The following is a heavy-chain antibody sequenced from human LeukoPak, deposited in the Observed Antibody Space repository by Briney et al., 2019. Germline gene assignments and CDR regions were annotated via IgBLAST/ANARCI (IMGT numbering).Heavy chain of an antibody. CDR3: ARGLYCGGDCYTIFDY. J-gene: IGHJ4*02. V-gene: IGHV1-69*01. CDR2: IIPIFGTA. D-gene: IGHD2-21*02. CDR1: GGTFSSYA. Sequence: SVKVSCKASGGTFSSYAISWVRQAPGQGLEWMGGIIPIFGTANYAQKFQGRVTITADESTSTAYMEPSSLRSEDTAVYYCARGLYCGGDCYTIFDYWGQGTLVTVSS.